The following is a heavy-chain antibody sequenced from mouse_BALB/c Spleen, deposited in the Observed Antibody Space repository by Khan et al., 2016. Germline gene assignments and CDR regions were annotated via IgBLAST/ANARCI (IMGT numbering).Heavy chain of an antibody. Sequence: QVQLQQSGTELVKPGASVKMSCKASGYTFTSYWMHWVKQRPGQGLEWIGYINPHTGYTDYNQKFKDKATLTADKSSSTAYMQLSSLTSEDSAVYYCARVDYWGQGTTLTVSS. CDR3: ARVDY. J-gene: IGHJ2*01. V-gene: IGHV1-7*01. CDR2: INPHTGYT. CDR1: GYTFTSYW.